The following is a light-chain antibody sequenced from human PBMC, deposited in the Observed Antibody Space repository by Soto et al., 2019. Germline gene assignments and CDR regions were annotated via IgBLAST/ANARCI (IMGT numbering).Light chain of an antibody. J-gene: IGKJ2*01. V-gene: IGKV3-11*01. CDR3: QQRSNWPRT. Sequence: EIVLTQSPATLSLSPGVRATLSCRASQSVSSYLAWYQQKPGQAPSLLIYDASNRSTGIPARFSGSGSGTDFTLTISSLEPEDFAVYYCQQRSNWPRTIVQGTKLEI. CDR1: QSVSSY. CDR2: DAS.